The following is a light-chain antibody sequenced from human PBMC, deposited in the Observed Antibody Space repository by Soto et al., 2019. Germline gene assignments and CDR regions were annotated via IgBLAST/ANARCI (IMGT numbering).Light chain of an antibody. CDR2: DAS. V-gene: IGKV3-15*01. CDR3: QQYNNWPPT. Sequence: EIVLTQSPGTLSLSPGERASLSCRASQSVSNTYLAWYQQRPGQAPRLLIYDASTRAPGIPARFSGSGSGTELTLTISSLQSDDFAVYHCQQYNNWPPTFGHGIRLEIK. CDR1: QSVSNTY. J-gene: IGKJ5*01.